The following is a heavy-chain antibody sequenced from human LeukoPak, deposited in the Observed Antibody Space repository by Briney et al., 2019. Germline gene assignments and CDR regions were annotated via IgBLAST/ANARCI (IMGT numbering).Heavy chain of an antibody. Sequence: SETLSRTCAVYGGSFSGYYWSWIRQPPGKGLEWIGEINHSGSTNYNPSLKSRVTISVDTSKNQFSLKLSSVTAADTAVYYCARALEDILTGSYYFDYWGQGTLVTVSS. CDR3: ARALEDILTGSYYFDY. V-gene: IGHV4-34*01. CDR1: GGSFSGYY. D-gene: IGHD3-9*01. CDR2: INHSGST. J-gene: IGHJ4*02.